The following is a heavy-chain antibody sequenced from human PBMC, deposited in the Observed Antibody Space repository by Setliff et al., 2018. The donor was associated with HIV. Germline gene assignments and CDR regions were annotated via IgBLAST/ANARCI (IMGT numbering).Heavy chain of an antibody. D-gene: IGHD2-21*02. Sequence: GGSLRLSCTASGVTFSSYWMHWVRQVPGKGLLWVSRINGDGDTTYYADPVKGRFTISRDNAQNTLYLQMNSLRAEDTAVYYCARAGSDYAYDIWGQGTKVTVSS. J-gene: IGHJ3*02. CDR3: ARAGSDYAYDI. CDR2: INGDGDTT. CDR1: GVTFSSYW. V-gene: IGHV3-74*01.